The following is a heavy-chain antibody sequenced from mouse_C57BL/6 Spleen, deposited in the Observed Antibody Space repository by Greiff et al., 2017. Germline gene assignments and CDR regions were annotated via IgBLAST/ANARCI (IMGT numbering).Heavy chain of an antibody. J-gene: IGHJ1*03. CDR3: ARRLLRSYWYFDV. Sequence: VQLQQPGAELVRPGSSVKLSCKASGYTFTSYWMHWVKQRPIQGLEWIGNIDPSDSETHYNQKFKDKATLTVDKSSSTAYMQLSSLTSEDSAVYYCARRLLRSYWYFDVWGTGTTVTVSS. V-gene: IGHV1-52*01. D-gene: IGHD1-1*01. CDR1: GYTFTSYW. CDR2: IDPSDSET.